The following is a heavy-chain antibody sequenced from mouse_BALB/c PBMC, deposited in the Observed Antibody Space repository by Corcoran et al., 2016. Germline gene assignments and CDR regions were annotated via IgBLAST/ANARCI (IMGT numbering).Heavy chain of an antibody. V-gene: IGHV3-6*02. CDR1: GYSITSGYY. CDR2: ISYDGSN. J-gene: IGHJ4*01. D-gene: IGHD2-1*01. CDR3: ARVDGNYWAMDY. Sequence: DVQLQESGPGLVKPSQSLSLTCSVTGYSITSGYYWNWIRQFPGNKLEWMGYISYDGSNNYNPSLKNRISITRDTSKNQFFLKLNSGTTEDTATYYCARVDGNYWAMDYWGQGTSVTVSS.